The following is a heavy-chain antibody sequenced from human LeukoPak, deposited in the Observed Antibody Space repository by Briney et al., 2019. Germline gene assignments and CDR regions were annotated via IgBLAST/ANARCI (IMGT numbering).Heavy chain of an antibody. CDR1: GCTFSNYA. Sequence: VASVKVSCKASGCTFSNYAISWVRQAPGQGLDWMGRIIPIFGAANYAHKFQGRVTITTDEATSTVYLELSSLRSQDTAVYYFSRSSRPTRSRLWFGGYMDVWGKGTTVTVSS. V-gene: IGHV1-69*05. CDR3: SRSSRPTRSRLWFGGYMDV. D-gene: IGHD3-10*01. CDR2: IIPIFGAA. J-gene: IGHJ6*03.